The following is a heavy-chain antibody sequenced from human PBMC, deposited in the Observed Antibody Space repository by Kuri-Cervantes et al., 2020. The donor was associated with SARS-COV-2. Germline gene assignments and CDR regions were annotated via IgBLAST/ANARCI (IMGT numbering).Heavy chain of an antibody. V-gene: IGHV3-74*01. CDR1: GLTFSGHW. D-gene: IGHD2-2*01. Sequence: GESLKISCAASGLTFSGHWIHWVRQAPGKGLVWVSRINPDGSYTNNADSVKGRFTISRDNSKNTLYLQMNSLRAEDTAVYYCAKAPKYCSSTSCYAEVDYWGQGTLVTVSS. CDR2: INPDGSYT. CDR3: AKAPKYCSSTSCYAEVDY. J-gene: IGHJ4*02.